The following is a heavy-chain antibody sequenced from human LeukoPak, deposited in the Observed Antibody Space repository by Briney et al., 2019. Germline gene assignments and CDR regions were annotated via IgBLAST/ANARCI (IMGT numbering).Heavy chain of an antibody. CDR1: GGSISGYF. V-gene: IGHV4-59*01. CDR2: IYYSGST. CDR3: ARDKSADY. Sequence: SETLSLTCTVSGGSISGYFWSWIRQPPRKGLEWIGHIYYSGSTTYNPSLKSRVTISVDTSKNRFSLKLSPVTAADTAVYYCARDKSADYWGQGTLITVSS. J-gene: IGHJ4*02.